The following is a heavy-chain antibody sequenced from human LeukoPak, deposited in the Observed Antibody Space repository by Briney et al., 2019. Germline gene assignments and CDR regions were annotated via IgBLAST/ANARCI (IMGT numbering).Heavy chain of an antibody. CDR3: TTDITGMDV. CDR2: IKSKTDGGTT. Sequence: GGSLRLSCAASGITVSTSYMSWVRQAPGKGLEWVGRIKSKTDGGTTDYAAPVKGRFTISRDDSKNTLYLQMNSLKTEDTAVYYCTTDITGMDVWGQGTTVTVSS. CDR1: GITVSTSY. V-gene: IGHV3-15*01. J-gene: IGHJ6*02.